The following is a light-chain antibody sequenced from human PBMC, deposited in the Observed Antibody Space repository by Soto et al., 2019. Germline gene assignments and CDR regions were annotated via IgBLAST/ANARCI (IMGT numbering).Light chain of an antibody. CDR2: HAS. J-gene: IGKJ1*01. Sequence: IVLMQSPDTLSLSPWEIATLSCRASRSLSSDYLSWYQQKPAQAPRLLFYHASRRATGTPDRFSVSGSGTDFTLTISRLEPGDFAVYYCQQYGDSPRSFGQGTKVDIK. CDR1: RSLSSDY. CDR3: QQYGDSPRS. V-gene: IGKV3-20*01.